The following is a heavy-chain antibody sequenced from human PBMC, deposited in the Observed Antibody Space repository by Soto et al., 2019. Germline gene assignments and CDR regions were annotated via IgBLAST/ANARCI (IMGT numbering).Heavy chain of an antibody. Sequence: PSETLSLTCTVSGAAMNSYHWSWIRQPAGKGLEWIGQIHSSGSTNYNPPLKRRVTMSVDTSKNQFSLRLMSLTAADTAVYYCARDQGVAAAGITWFDPWGQGSLVTVSS. CDR2: IHSSGST. D-gene: IGHD6-13*01. V-gene: IGHV4-4*07. CDR3: ARDQGVAAAGITWFDP. J-gene: IGHJ5*02. CDR1: GAAMNSYH.